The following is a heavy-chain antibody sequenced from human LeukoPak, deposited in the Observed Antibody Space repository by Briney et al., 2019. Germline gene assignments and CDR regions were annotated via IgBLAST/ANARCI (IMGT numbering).Heavy chain of an antibody. V-gene: IGHV1-69*13. D-gene: IGHD3-22*01. Sequence: SVKVSCKASGGTFSSYAISWVRQAPGQGLEWMGEIIPIFGTANYAQKFQGRVTITAGESTSTAYMELSSLRSEDTAVYYCARENPYYDSSGFSEVGYYFDYWGQGTLVTVSS. CDR2: IIPIFGTA. CDR3: ARENPYYDSSGFSEVGYYFDY. J-gene: IGHJ4*02. CDR1: GGTFSSYA.